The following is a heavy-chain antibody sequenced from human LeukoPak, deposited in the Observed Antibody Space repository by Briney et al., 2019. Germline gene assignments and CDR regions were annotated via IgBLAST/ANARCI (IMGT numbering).Heavy chain of an antibody. CDR2: TSYDETNR. D-gene: IGHD1-1*01. CDR3: ARRAVTGGAAAGFDI. J-gene: IGHJ3*02. Sequence: GGSLRLSCAASGFTFSSHAMHWVRQAPGKGLEWVAVTSYDETNRFYADSVKGRFTISRDNSKNTLYLQMDSLRVEDTASYYCARRAVTGGAAAGFDIWGQGTMVTVSS. V-gene: IGHV3-30-3*01. CDR1: GFTFSSHA.